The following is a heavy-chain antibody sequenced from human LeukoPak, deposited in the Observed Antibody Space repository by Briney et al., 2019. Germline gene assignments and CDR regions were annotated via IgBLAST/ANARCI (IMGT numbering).Heavy chain of an antibody. Sequence: SVKVYCKASGGTFSSYAISWGRQAPGQGLEWMGGIIPIFGTANYAQKFQGRVTITADKSTSTAYMELSSLRSEDTAVYYCARSGTGAPLDYWGQGTLVTVSS. J-gene: IGHJ4*02. CDR1: GGTFSSYA. V-gene: IGHV1-69*06. CDR2: IIPIFGTA. CDR3: ARSGTGAPLDY.